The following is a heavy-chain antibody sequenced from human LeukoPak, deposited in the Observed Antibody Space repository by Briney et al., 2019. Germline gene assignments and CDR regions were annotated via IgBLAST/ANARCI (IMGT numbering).Heavy chain of an antibody. Sequence: GGSLELSCAASGFTLNNHKINWVRQAPGKGLEGFSFISISGTSVHYADAVKGRFTISRDNAKNSLDLQMNNLRGEDTAIYYCLTNEWVGGTLHVYWGQGNLVTVSS. D-gene: IGHD3-10*01. CDR1: GFTLNNHK. V-gene: IGHV3-48*03. CDR2: ISISGTSV. J-gene: IGHJ4*02. CDR3: LTNEWVGGTLHVY.